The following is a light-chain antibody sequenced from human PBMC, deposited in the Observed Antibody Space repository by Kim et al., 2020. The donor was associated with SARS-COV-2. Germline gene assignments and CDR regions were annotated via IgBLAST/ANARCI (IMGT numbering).Light chain of an antibody. CDR3: QQRNSWPRT. CDR1: QSVGSY. J-gene: IGKJ1*01. CDR2: DAS. Sequence: LSPGESATLSCRASQSVGSYLAWDKQKPGQGPRVLIYDASNRFTGIPARFSGSGSGTDFTLTISSLEPEDFAVYYCQQRNSWPRTFGHGTKVDIK. V-gene: IGKV3-11*01.